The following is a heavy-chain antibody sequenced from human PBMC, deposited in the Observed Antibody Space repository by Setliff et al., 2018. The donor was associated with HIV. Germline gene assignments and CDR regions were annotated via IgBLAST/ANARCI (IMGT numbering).Heavy chain of an antibody. J-gene: IGHJ3*02. Sequence: PGGSLRLSCAASGFTFSSYAMHWVRQAPGKGLEWVAVISYDGSNKYYADSVKGRFTISRDNSKNTLYLQMNSLRAEDTAVYYCAREFVARHSAAKLSIAVARAFDIWGQGTMVTVSS. CDR1: GFTFSSYA. CDR3: AREFVARHSAAKLSIAVARAFDI. V-gene: IGHV3-30-3*01. D-gene: IGHD6-19*01. CDR2: ISYDGSNK.